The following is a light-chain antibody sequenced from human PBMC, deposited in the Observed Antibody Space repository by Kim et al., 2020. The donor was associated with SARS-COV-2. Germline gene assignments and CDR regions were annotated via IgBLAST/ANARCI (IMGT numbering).Light chain of an antibody. V-gene: IGKV1-5*01. J-gene: IGKJ1*01. CDR2: DAA. Sequence: ASVGDRVTSTCRASQTISSWLAWYQQKPGKAPKVLIYDAASLESGVPSRFSGSGSGTEFTLTISSLQPDDFATYYCQQYNSYPWTFGQGTKVDIK. CDR1: QTISSW. CDR3: QQYNSYPWT.